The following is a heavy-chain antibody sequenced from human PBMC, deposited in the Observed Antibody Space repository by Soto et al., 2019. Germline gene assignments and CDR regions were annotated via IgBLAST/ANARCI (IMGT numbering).Heavy chain of an antibody. CDR2: VSYDGSYK. CDR3: AKDREEYYYGMDV. Sequence: PGGSLRLSXAASGFTFSSYGMHWVRQAPGKGLEWVAMVSYDGSYKYYADSVKGRFTISRDNSKNTLFLQMSSLRGEDTAVYYCAKDREEYYYGMDVWGQGTTVTVSS. CDR1: GFTFSSYG. J-gene: IGHJ6*02. V-gene: IGHV3-30*18.